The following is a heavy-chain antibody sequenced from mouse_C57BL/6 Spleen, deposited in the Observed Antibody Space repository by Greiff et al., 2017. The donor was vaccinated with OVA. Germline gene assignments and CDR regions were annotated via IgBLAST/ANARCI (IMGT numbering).Heavy chain of an antibody. CDR2: INPSTGGT. CDR1: GYSFTGYY. CDR3: ARSMTGSAWFAY. D-gene: IGHD2-3*01. J-gene: IGHJ3*01. V-gene: IGHV1-42*01. Sequence: VQLQQSGPELVKPGASVKISCKASGYSFTGYYMNWVKQSPEKSLEWIGEINPSTGGTTYNQKFKAKATLTVDKSSSTAYMQLKSLTSEDSAVXYCARSMTGSAWFAYWGQGTLVTVSA.